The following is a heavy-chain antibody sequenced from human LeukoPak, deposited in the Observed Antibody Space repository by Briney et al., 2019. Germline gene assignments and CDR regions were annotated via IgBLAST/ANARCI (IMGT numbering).Heavy chain of an antibody. CDR2: IKQDGSEK. Sequence: GGSLRLSCEASGFTFSSYWMSWVRQAPGKGLEWVANIKQDGSEKYYVDSVKGRFTISRDNAKNSLYLQMNSLRAEDTAVYYCARGIVVPAAPTPYYFDYWGQGTLVTVSS. D-gene: IGHD2-2*01. CDR1: GFTFSSYW. CDR3: ARGIVVPAAPTPYYFDY. J-gene: IGHJ4*02. V-gene: IGHV3-7*01.